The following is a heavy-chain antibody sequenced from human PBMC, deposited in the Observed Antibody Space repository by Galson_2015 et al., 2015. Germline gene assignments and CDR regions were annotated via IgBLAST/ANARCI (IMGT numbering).Heavy chain of an antibody. D-gene: IGHD1-1*01. CDR2: IYCDDDK. Sequence: PALVKATQPLTLPCTFSGVSLSSSGVGVGWIRQPPGKALEWLALIYCDDDKRYSPSLKSKVPITKATAENQVVLTMRNMDPVDTGTYYCAHRRGFGRTIWGQGTLVTVSS. CDR3: AHRRGFGRTI. CDR1: GVSLSSSGVG. V-gene: IGHV2-5*02. J-gene: IGHJ4*02.